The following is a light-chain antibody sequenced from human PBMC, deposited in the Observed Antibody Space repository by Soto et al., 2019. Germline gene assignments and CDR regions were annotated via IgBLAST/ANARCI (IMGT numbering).Light chain of an antibody. J-gene: IGLJ1*01. CDR1: SSDIGGYNY. Sequence: QSALTQPASVSGSPGQSITISCTGTSSDIGGYNYVSWYQQHPGKAPKLMLYEVSNRPSGVSNRFSGSKSGNAASLTISGLQAEDEADYYCNSYTTSSTLVFGTGTKLTVL. CDR3: NSYTTSSTLV. V-gene: IGLV2-14*01. CDR2: EVS.